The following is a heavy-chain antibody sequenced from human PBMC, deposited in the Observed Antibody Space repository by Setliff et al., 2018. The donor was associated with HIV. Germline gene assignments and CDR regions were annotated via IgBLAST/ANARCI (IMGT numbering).Heavy chain of an antibody. CDR3: ARDLYTSGWPNWFDP. J-gene: IGHJ5*02. Sequence: ASVKVSCKASGYTLTNYDINWVRQATGQGLEWMGWMNPSGATGYAQEFQGRVTMTRDTSISTAYMELSSLRSEDTAVYYCARDLYTSGWPNWFDPWGPGTLVTVSS. D-gene: IGHD6-19*01. V-gene: IGHV1-8*02. CDR2: MNPSGAT. CDR1: GYTLTNYD.